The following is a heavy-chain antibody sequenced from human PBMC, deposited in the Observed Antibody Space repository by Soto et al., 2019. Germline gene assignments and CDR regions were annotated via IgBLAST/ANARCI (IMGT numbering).Heavy chain of an antibody. CDR2: ISWNSGSI. Sequence: LRLSCAASGFTFDDYAMHWVRQAPGKGLEWVSGISWNSGSIGYADSVKGRFTISRDNAKNSLYLQMNSLRAEDTALYYCAKDRWAYSSSWDYFDYWGQGTLVTVS. D-gene: IGHD6-13*01. CDR3: AKDRWAYSSSWDYFDY. J-gene: IGHJ4*02. V-gene: IGHV3-9*01. CDR1: GFTFDDYA.